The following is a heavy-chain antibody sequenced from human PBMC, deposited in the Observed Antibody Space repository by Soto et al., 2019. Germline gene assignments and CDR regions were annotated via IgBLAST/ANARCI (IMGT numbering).Heavy chain of an antibody. CDR1: GGSINSASYY. CDR3: ARLMDYYHPSGYPQGFYFDY. J-gene: IGHJ4*02. V-gene: IGHV4-31*03. D-gene: IGHD3-22*01. Sequence: QVQLQESGPGLVNPSQTLALTCSVSGGSINSASYYWSWVRQRPGKGLEGIGHIFHSGSAYYNAFLKTRLSISVDTSKNQFSLKLNSVTAADTAVYYCARLMDYYHPSGYPQGFYFDYWGQGTLVTVSS. CDR2: IFHSGSA.